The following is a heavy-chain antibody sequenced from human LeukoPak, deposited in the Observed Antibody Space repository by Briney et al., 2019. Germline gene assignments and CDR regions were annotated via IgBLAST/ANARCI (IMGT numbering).Heavy chain of an antibody. CDR2: ISYDGSNK. J-gene: IGHJ4*02. CDR3: TRGFWGWEVDD. CDR1: GFTFSSYA. D-gene: IGHD3-16*01. V-gene: IGHV3-30*04. Sequence: GGSLRLSCAASGFTFSSYAMHWVRQAPGKGLEWVAVISYDGSNKYYADSVKGRFTISRDNSKNTLYLQMNSLRAEDTAVYYCTRGFWGWEVDDWGQGTLVTVSS.